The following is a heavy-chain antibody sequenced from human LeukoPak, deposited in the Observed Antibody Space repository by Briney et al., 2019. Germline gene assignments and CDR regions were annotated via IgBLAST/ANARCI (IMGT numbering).Heavy chain of an antibody. D-gene: IGHD6-13*01. CDR2: ITHSGRI. J-gene: IGHJ4*02. Sequence: SETLSLTCGINGXSFSGDCWTWIRQPPGKGLEWIGEITHSGRIKYTPSLKSRDTISLDTSKTQVSLKLSSVTAADTAVYYCARRRRSVAAAGTFVNPVRGFDYWGQGTLVTVSS. CDR1: GXSFSGDC. CDR3: ARRRRSVAAAGTFVNPVRGFDY. V-gene: IGHV4-34*01.